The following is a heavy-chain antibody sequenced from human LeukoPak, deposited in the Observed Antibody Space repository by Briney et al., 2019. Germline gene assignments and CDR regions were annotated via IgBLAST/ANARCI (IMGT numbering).Heavy chain of an antibody. CDR1: GFTFSSYA. CDR3: AGEGGTVVVGRFDY. CDR2: IQTDGSDK. Sequence: PGGSLRLSCAASGFTFSSYAMSRVRQAPGMGLEWVTFIQTDGSDKYYAASVAGRFTISRDNSKNTVYLHMNSLRPDDTALYYCAGEGGTVVVGRFDYWGQGTLVTVSS. D-gene: IGHD2-2*01. J-gene: IGHJ4*02. V-gene: IGHV3-30*02.